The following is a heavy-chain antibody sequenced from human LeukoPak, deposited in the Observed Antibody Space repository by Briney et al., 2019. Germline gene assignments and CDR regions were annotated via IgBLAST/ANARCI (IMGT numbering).Heavy chain of an antibody. CDR1: GFTFSSYA. CDR2: ISYDGSNT. Sequence: EGSLRLSCAASGFTFSSYAMHWVRQAPGRGLEWVAVISYDGSNTYYADSVKGRFTISRDNSKNTLYLQMNSLRAEDTAVYYCARAERGGYSGYDYGMDLWGKGTTVTVSS. CDR3: ARAERGGYSGYDYGMDL. D-gene: IGHD5-12*01. J-gene: IGHJ6*04. V-gene: IGHV3-30*04.